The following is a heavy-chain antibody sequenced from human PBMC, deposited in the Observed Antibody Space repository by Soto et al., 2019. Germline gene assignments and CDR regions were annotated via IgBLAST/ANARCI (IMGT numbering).Heavy chain of an antibody. V-gene: IGHV3-23*01. D-gene: IGHD3-3*01. Sequence: EVQLLESGGGLVQPGGSLRLSCATSGFTFSSYAMAWVRQAPGKGLEWVSAISGSGGITYHAASVKGLFSISRDNSRNMLYLQRNSLGAEDTAVYYCARAAHYDFWSGYYYMDVWGIGTTVTVSS. CDR3: ARAAHYDFWSGYYYMDV. CDR1: GFTFSSYA. J-gene: IGHJ6*03. CDR2: ISGSGGIT.